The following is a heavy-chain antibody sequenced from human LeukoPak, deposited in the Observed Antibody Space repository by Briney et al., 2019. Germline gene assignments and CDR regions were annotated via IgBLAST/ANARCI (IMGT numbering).Heavy chain of an antibody. CDR2: SYYSGST. Sequence: SETLSLTCTVSGGSISSSSYYWGWIRQPPGKGLEWIGSSYYSGSTYYNPSLKSRVTISVDTSKNQFPLKLSSVTAADTAVYYCARDRGWPSYYYDSSGYYYGGHWFDPWGQGTLVTVSS. V-gene: IGHV4-39*06. D-gene: IGHD3-22*01. CDR1: GGSISSSSYY. CDR3: ARDRGWPSYYYDSSGYYYGGHWFDP. J-gene: IGHJ5*02.